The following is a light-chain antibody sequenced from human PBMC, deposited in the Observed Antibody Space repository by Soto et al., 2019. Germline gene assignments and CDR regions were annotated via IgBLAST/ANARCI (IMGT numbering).Light chain of an antibody. Sequence: QSALTQPRSVSGSPGQSVTISCTGTSSDVGGYNYVSWYQQHPGKAPKLMIYDVSKRPSGVPDRFSGSKSGNTASLTISGLQAEDEADYHCWSYAGSYTYVVFGGGTKVTVL. V-gene: IGLV2-11*01. CDR1: SSDVGGYNY. CDR2: DVS. J-gene: IGLJ2*01. CDR3: WSYAGSYTYVV.